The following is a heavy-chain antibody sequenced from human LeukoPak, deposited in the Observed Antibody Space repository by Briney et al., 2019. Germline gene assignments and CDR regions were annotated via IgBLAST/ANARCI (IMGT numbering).Heavy chain of an antibody. CDR3: ARGVWRSYGLDV. CDR2: TSNDGSST. J-gene: IGHJ6*02. CDR1: GCTFSTYW. V-gene: IGHV3-74*01. Sequence: GGSLRLSCAASGCTFSTYWMHWVRQAPGKGLVWLSRTSNDGSSTTYADSVKGRFTISRDNAKNTLYVQMDSLRAEDTAVYYCARGVWRSYGLDVWGQGTTVTVSS.